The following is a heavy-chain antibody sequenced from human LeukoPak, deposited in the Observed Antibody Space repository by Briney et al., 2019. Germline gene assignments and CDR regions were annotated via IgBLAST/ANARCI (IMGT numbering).Heavy chain of an antibody. V-gene: IGHV3-11*01. D-gene: IGHD5-18*01. CDR3: AKNRIQLWSRFDP. J-gene: IGHJ5*02. CDR2: ISSSGSTI. Sequence: GGSLRLSCAASGFTFSDYYMSWIRQAPGKGLEWVSYISSSGSTIYYADSVKGRFTISRDNAKNSLYLQMNSLRAEDTAVYYCAKNRIQLWSRFDPWGQGTLVTVSS. CDR1: GFTFSDYY.